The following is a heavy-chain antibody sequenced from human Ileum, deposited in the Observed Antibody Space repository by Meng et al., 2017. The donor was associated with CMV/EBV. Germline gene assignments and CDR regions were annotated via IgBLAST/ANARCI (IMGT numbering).Heavy chain of an antibody. Sequence: LSLSCAASGFTFRNFWMTWVRQAPGKGLEWVANINEDGSERYYVDSVKGRFTISRDNAKNSLYLQMNSLRAEDTAVYYCARARGPNYWAQGTLVTVSS. CDR3: ARARGPNY. J-gene: IGHJ4*02. CDR2: INEDGSER. CDR1: GFTFRNFW. V-gene: IGHV3-7*01.